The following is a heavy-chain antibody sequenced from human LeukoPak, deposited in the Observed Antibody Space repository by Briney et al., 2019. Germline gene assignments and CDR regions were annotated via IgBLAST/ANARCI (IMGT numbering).Heavy chain of an antibody. Sequence: GGSLRLSCAASGFTFSSYAMSWVRQAPGKGLEWVSAISGSGGSTYYADSVKGRFTISRDNSKNTLYLQMNSLRAEDTAVYYCAKDRQITMIVVVELFDYWGQGTLVTVSS. CDR3: AKDRQITMIVVVELFDY. V-gene: IGHV3-23*01. D-gene: IGHD3-22*01. J-gene: IGHJ4*02. CDR2: ISGSGGST. CDR1: GFTFSSYA.